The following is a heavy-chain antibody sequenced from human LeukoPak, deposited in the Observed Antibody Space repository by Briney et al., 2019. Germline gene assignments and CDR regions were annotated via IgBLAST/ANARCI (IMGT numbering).Heavy chain of an antibody. CDR2: ISSSSSYI. Sequence: GGSLRLSCAASGFTFSRFEMNWVRQAPGKGLEWASSISSSSSYIYYADSVKGRFTISRDNAKNSLYLQMNSLRAEDTAVYYCARYTMREPVDYWGQGTLVTVSS. D-gene: IGHD3-22*01. CDR3: ARYTMREPVDY. V-gene: IGHV3-21*01. J-gene: IGHJ4*02. CDR1: GFTFSRFE.